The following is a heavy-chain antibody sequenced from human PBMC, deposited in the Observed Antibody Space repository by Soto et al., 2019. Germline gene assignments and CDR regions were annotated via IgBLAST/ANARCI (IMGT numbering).Heavy chain of an antibody. CDR2: MNPNSGST. CDR1: GYTFTSYD. CDR3: ARGSKGSSWYAYWFDP. Sequence: QVQLVQSGAEVKKPGASVKVSCKASGYTFTSYDINWVRQATGQGLEWMGWMNPNSGSTGYAQKFQGRVTMTRNTSISTAYMELSSLRSEDTAVYYCARGSKGSSWYAYWFDPWGQGTLVTVSS. D-gene: IGHD6-13*01. V-gene: IGHV1-8*01. J-gene: IGHJ5*02.